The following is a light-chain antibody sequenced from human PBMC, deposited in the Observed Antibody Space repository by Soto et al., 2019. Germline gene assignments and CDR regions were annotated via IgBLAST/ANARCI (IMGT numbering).Light chain of an antibody. V-gene: IGLV2-14*01. CDR2: EVF. CDR1: SSDVGGYNY. Sequence: QSALTQPASVSGSPGQSITISCTGTSSDVGGYNYVSWYQQHPGKVPKLMIYEVFRRPSGISDRFSGSKSGNTASLTISGPKAEDGVDYNCCSIPTASTFVFGGGTKVTVL. CDR3: CSIPTASTFV. J-gene: IGLJ2*01.